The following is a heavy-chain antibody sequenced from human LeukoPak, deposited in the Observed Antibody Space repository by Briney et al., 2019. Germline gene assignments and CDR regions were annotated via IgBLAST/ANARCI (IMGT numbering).Heavy chain of an antibody. J-gene: IGHJ4*02. CDR3: ARGYSGSYVADFDY. CDR2: IYYSGST. Sequence: PSETLSLTCTVSGGSISSSSHHWGWIRQPPGKGLEWIGSIYYSGSTYYNPSLKSRVTISVDTSKNQFSLKLSSVTAADTAVYYCARGYSGSYVADFDYWGQGTLVTVSS. D-gene: IGHD1-26*01. CDR1: GGSISSSSHH. V-gene: IGHV4-39*07.